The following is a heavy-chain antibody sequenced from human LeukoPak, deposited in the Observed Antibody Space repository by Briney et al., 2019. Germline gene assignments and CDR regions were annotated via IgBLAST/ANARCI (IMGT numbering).Heavy chain of an antibody. J-gene: IGHJ4*02. Sequence: PSETLSLTCTVSGGSISSYYWSWIRQPPGKGLEWIGYIYTSGSTNYNPSLKSRVTISVDTSKNQFSLKLSSVTAADTAVYYCARAIPTHYYDSSGSFDYWGQGTLVTVSS. V-gene: IGHV4-4*08. CDR1: GGSISSYY. D-gene: IGHD3-22*01. CDR3: ARAIPTHYYDSSGSFDY. CDR2: IYTSGST.